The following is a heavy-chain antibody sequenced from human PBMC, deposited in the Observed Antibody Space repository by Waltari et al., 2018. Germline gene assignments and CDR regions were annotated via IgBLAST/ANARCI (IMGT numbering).Heavy chain of an antibody. CDR3: AGERVDTAMDYYYYMDV. V-gene: IGHV4-4*07. CDR2: IYTSGST. Sequence: QVQLQESGPGLVKPSETLSLTCTVSGGSISSYYWSWILQPAGKGLEWIGRIYTSGSTNYNPSLKSRVTMSVDTSKNQFSLKLSSVTAADTAVYYCAGERVDTAMDYYYYMDVWGKGTTVTISS. J-gene: IGHJ6*03. CDR1: GGSISSYY. D-gene: IGHD5-18*01.